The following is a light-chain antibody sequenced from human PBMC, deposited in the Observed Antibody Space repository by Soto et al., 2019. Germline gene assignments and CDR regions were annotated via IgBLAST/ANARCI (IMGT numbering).Light chain of an antibody. CDR1: SSVVGSYNL. CDR3: CSYAGSSTYV. J-gene: IGLJ1*01. CDR2: EVS. Sequence: QSAVSQPASVSESPGQSITISCTGTSSVVGSYNLVSWYQQHPGKAPKLMIYEVSKRPSGVSNRFSGSKSGNTASLTISGLQAEDEADYYCCSYAGSSTYVFGTGTKVTVL. V-gene: IGLV2-23*02.